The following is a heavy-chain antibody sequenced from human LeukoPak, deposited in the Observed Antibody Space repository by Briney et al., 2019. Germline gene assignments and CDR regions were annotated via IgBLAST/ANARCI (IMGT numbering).Heavy chain of an antibody. D-gene: IGHD6-13*01. Sequence: PSETLSLTCTVSGGSISGYYWSWIRQPPGKGLEWIGYIYYSGSTYYNPSLKSRVTISVDTSKNQFSLKVSSVTAADTAVYYCARAYTSSCRWFDPWGQGTLVTVSS. CDR3: ARAYTSSCRWFDP. CDR1: GGSISGYY. J-gene: IGHJ5*02. CDR2: IYYSGST. V-gene: IGHV4-59*12.